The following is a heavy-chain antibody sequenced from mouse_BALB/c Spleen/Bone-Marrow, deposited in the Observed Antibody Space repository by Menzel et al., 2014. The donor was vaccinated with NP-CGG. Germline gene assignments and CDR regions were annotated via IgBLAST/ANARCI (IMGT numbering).Heavy chain of an antibody. CDR1: GFNIKDPH. D-gene: IGHD2-13*01. CDR3: GGDYSNAACFAS. Sequence: VQLQQSGAELVKPGASVKLSCTPSGFNIKDPHMHWVKQRPEQGLEWIGRIDPANGNTNYDSNFQGKATITADTSSTTASLMQSSMTSEETSVVYCGGDYSNAACFASWGQGTLVTVS. J-gene: IGHJ3*01. V-gene: IGHV14-3*02. CDR2: IDPANGNT.